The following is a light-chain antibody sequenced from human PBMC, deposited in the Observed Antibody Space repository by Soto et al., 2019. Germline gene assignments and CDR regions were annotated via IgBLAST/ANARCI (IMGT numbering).Light chain of an antibody. CDR2: EVS. CDR1: SSDVGGYNY. CDR3: SSYTSSSPRV. Sequence: QSALTQPASVSGSPGQWITISCTGTSSDVGGYNYVSWYQQHPGKAPKLMIYEVSNRPSGVSNRFSGSKSGNTASLTISGLQAEDEADYYCSSYTSSSPRVFGGGTQLTVL. J-gene: IGLJ3*02. V-gene: IGLV2-14*01.